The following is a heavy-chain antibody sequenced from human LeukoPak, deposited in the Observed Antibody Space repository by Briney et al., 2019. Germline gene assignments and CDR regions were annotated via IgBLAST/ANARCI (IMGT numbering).Heavy chain of an antibody. D-gene: IGHD5-18*01. J-gene: IGHJ3*02. CDR3: AKDRWIQLWRGTFDI. CDR2: ISGSGGST. V-gene: IGHV3-23*01. CDR1: GFTFSSYG. Sequence: GGSLRLSCAASGFTFSSYGMSWVRQAPGRGLEWVSAISGSGGSTYYADSVKGRFTISRDNSKNTLYLQMNSLRAEDTAVYYCAKDRWIQLWRGTFDIWGQGTMVTVSS.